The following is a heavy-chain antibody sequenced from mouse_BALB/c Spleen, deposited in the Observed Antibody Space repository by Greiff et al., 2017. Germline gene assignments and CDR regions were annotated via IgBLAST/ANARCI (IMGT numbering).Heavy chain of an antibody. D-gene: IGHD1-1*01. J-gene: IGHJ2*01. CDR2: ISSGGSYT. V-gene: IGHV5-9-4*01. CDR1: GFTFSSYA. CDR3: ARKGPDYYGSSYYYFDY. Sequence: EVHLVESGGGLVKPGGSLKLSCAASGFTFSSYAMSWVRQSPEKRLEWVAEISSGGSYTYYPDTVTGRFTISRDNAKNTLYLEMSSLRSEDTAMYYCARKGPDYYGSSYYYFDYWGQGTTLTVSS.